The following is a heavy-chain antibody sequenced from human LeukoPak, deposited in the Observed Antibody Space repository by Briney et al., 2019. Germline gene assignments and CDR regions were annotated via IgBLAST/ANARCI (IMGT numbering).Heavy chain of an antibody. CDR2: IRYDGINE. D-gene: IGHD3-3*01. J-gene: IGHJ4*02. V-gene: IGHV3-30*02. Sequence: GGSLRLSCAASGFTFSSYGMHWVRQAPGKGLDWVAYIRYDGINEYYADSVKGRFTISGDLSKNTLFLQMNSLRPEDTAVNYCSKDRGVFGVAYSLDYWGQGTLVTVSS. CDR3: SKDRGVFGVAYSLDY. CDR1: GFTFSSYG.